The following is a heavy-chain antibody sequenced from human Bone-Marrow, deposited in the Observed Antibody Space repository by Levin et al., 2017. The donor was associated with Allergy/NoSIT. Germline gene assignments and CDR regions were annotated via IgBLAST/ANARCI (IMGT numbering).Heavy chain of an antibody. D-gene: IGHD3-3*01. V-gene: IGHV4-39*01. CDR3: ASIKVLLYYDFWSGYFRY. J-gene: IGHJ4*02. Sequence: SETLSLTCTVSGGSISSSSYYWGWIRQPPGKGLEWIGSIYYSGSTYYNPSLKSRVTISVDTSKNQFSLKLSSVTAADTAVYYCASIKVLLYYDFWSGYFRYWGQGTLVTVSS. CDR1: GGSISSSSYY. CDR2: IYYSGST.